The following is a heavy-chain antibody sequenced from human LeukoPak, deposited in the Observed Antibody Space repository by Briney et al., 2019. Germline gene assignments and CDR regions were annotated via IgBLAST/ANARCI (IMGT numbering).Heavy chain of an antibody. V-gene: IGHV1-2*02. Sequence: ASVKVSCKASGYTFTTYGISWVRQAPGQGLEWMGWISPNSGGTNYAQKFQGRVTMTRDTSISTAYMELSRLRSDDTAVYYCARDNIVVVPAGYYYYMDVWGKGTTVTVSS. J-gene: IGHJ6*03. CDR2: ISPNSGGT. D-gene: IGHD2-2*01. CDR3: ARDNIVVVPAGYYYYMDV. CDR1: GYTFTTYG.